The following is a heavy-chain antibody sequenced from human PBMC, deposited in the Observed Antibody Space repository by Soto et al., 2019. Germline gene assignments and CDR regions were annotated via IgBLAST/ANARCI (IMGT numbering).Heavy chain of an antibody. CDR2: INAGNGNT. J-gene: IGHJ4*02. CDR1: GYTFTSYA. D-gene: IGHD6-19*01. CDR3: ARDLGGWTDY. V-gene: IGHV1-3*01. Sequence: QVQLVQSGAEVKKPGASVKVSCKASGYTFTSYAMHWVRQAPGQRLAWMGRINAGNGNTKYSQKFQGRVTITRDTSASTAYMELSSLRSEDTTVYYCARDLGGWTDYWGQGTLVTVSS.